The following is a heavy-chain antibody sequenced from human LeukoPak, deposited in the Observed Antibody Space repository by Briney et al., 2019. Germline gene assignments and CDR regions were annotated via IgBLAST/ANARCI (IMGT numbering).Heavy chain of an antibody. CDR1: GITFTSAW. CDR3: TTDGGITIRPLFDF. V-gene: IGHV3-15*01. Sequence: GGSLRLSCAASGITFTSAWMGWVRQAPGKGLEWVGRIKSKNDGGTRDYAAPVRGRFTISTDDSKITSYLQMNNLKIEGTAVYYCTTDGGITIRPLFDFWGQGTLVTVSS. CDR2: IKSKNDGGTR. D-gene: IGHD1-14*01. J-gene: IGHJ4*02.